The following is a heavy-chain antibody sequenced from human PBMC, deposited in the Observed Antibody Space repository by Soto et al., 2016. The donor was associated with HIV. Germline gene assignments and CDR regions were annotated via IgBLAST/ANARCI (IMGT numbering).Heavy chain of an antibody. D-gene: IGHD3-10*01. CDR1: GFTFSSYA. V-gene: IGHV3-23*01. J-gene: IGHJ3*02. CDR2: ISGSGSST. CDR3: AKGLPSYYGSGSFDAFDI. Sequence: EVQLLESGGGLVQPGGSLRLSCAASGFTFSSYAMSWVRQAPGKGLEWVSGISGSGSSTYYADSVKGRFTISRDNSKNTLYLQMNSLRAEEMAVYYCAKGLPSYYGSGSFDAFDIWGQRGQWSPSLQ.